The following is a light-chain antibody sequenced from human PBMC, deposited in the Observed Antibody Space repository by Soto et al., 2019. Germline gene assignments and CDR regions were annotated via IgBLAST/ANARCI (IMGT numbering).Light chain of an antibody. CDR3: SSYSITTAYL. J-gene: IGLJ1*01. CDR1: SGEAGGYDY. V-gene: IGLV2-14*01. CDR2: EVS. Sequence: QSVLTQPGTVSGWDGQSSTISWTGTSGEAGGYDYGGWDKLHVCKASKEIVFEVSNRPSGVSYRFSGSKSGNTASLTISALQAQDVADYFCSSYSITTAYLFGSGTKITVL.